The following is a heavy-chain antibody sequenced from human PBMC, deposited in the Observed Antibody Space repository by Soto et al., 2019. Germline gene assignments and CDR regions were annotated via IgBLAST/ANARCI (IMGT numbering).Heavy chain of an antibody. D-gene: IGHD1-26*01. Sequence: WGSLRLSCAASGFTFSNAWMSWVRQAPGKGLEWVGRIKSKTDGGTTDYAAPVKGRFTISRDDSKNTLYLQMNSLKTEDTAVYYCTTPYSGSYYAEYFQHWGQGTLVTVSS. CDR2: IKSKTDGGTT. CDR3: TTPYSGSYYAEYFQH. V-gene: IGHV3-15*01. J-gene: IGHJ1*01. CDR1: GFTFSNAW.